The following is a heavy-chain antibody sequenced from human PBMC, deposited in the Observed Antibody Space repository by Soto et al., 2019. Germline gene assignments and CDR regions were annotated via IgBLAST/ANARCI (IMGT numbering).Heavy chain of an antibody. D-gene: IGHD1-7*01. CDR3: TTGTWNSPPFDY. J-gene: IGHJ4*02. CDR2: ISDKSDGGTT. CDR1: DFTFSNAW. Sequence: EVHLMESGGGVVKPGGSLRLSCAAPDFTFSNAWMNWVRQTPGKGLEWVGRISDKSDGGTTDYAAPVQGRFTISIDDSKNLLYLQMNTLKPEDTAVYCCTTGTWNSPPFDYWGQGTVVTVSS. V-gene: IGHV3-15*07.